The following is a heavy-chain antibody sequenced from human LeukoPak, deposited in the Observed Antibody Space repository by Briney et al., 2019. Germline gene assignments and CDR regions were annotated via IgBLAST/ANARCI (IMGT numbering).Heavy chain of an antibody. J-gene: IGHJ4*02. CDR1: GGTFSSYA. D-gene: IGHD6-19*01. V-gene: IGHV7-4-1*02. CDR2: INTNTGNP. Sequence: ASVKVSCKASGGTFSSYAISWVRQAPGQGLEWMGWINTNTGNPTYAQGFTGRFVFSLDTSVSTAYLQISSLKAEDTAVYYCARVPVAVAGPPTHVNDYWGQGTLVTVSS. CDR3: ARVPVAVAGPPTHVNDY.